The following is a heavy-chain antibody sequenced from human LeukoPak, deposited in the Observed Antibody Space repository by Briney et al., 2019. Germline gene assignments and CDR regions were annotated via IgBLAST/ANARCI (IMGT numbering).Heavy chain of an antibody. CDR2: ISTSGST. V-gene: IGHV4-4*07. Sequence: SETLSLTCTVSGGSISSYYWSWIRQPAGKGLESIGHISTSGSTNYNPSLKSRVTISVDTSKNQFSLKLSSVIAADTAVYYCARTTEGYCSSASCFGFSYSYYMDVWGKGTTATISS. CDR1: GGSISSYY. CDR3: ARTTEGYCSSASCFGFSYSYYMDV. D-gene: IGHD2-2*01. J-gene: IGHJ6*03.